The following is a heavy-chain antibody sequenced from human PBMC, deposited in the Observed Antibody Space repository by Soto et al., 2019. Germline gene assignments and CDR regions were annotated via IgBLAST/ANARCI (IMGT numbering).Heavy chain of an antibody. CDR3: ARGGARYPYFYYYYMEV. CDR1: GGSFSGYY. Sequence: SETLSLTCAVYGGSFSGYYWSWIRQPPGKGLEWIGEINHSGSTNYNPSLKSRVTISVDTSKNQFSLKLSSVTAADTAVYYCARGGARYPYFYYYYMEVWGKGTTVTVSS. J-gene: IGHJ6*03. CDR2: INHSGST. D-gene: IGHD1-26*01. V-gene: IGHV4-34*01.